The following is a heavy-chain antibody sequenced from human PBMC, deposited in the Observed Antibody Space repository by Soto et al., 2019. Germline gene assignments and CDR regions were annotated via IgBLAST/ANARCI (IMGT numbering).Heavy chain of an antibody. Sequence: SETLSLTCTVSGGSISSYYWSWIRQPPGKGLEWIGYIYYRGSTNYNPSLKSRVTISVDTSKNQFSLKLSSVTATDTAVYYCAIIAVAGFTFDYWGQGTLVTVSS. D-gene: IGHD6-19*01. CDR1: GGSISSYY. CDR3: AIIAVAGFTFDY. CDR2: IYYRGST. V-gene: IGHV4-59*08. J-gene: IGHJ4*02.